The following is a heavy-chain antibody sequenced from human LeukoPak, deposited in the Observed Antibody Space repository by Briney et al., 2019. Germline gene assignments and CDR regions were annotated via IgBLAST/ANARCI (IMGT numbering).Heavy chain of an antibody. CDR2: LDPEDGET. V-gene: IGHV1-24*01. CDR1: GYTFTSYG. Sequence: ASVKVSCKASGYTFTSYGINWVRQAPGQGLEWMGGLDPEDGETIYAQKFQGRVTMTEDTSTDTAYMELSSLRSEDTAVYYCATGREWLARPRHFDYWGQGTLVTVSS. CDR3: ATGREWLARPRHFDY. D-gene: IGHD3-3*01. J-gene: IGHJ4*02.